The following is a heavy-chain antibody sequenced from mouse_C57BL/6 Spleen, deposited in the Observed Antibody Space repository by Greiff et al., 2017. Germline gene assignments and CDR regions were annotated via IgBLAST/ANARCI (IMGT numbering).Heavy chain of an antibody. D-gene: IGHD1-1*01. CDR3: ARWHYGSSYPYYAMDY. CDR1: GYTFTSYW. Sequence: QVQLQQPGAELVRPGSSVKLSCKASGYTFTSYWMHWVKQRPIQGLEWIGNIDPSDSETHYNQKFKDKATLTVDKSSSTAYMQLSSLTSEDSAVYYCARWHYGSSYPYYAMDYWGQGTSVTVSS. CDR2: IDPSDSET. J-gene: IGHJ4*01. V-gene: IGHV1-52*01.